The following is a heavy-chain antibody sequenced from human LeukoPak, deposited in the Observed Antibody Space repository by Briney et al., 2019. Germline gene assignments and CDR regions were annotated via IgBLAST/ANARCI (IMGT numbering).Heavy chain of an antibody. CDR1: GFTFGSYW. J-gene: IGHJ5*02. V-gene: IGHV3-7*01. CDR3: AGEVIFPSCWFDP. D-gene: IGHD3-22*01. Sequence: PGGSLRLSCAASGFTFGSYWMSWVRQAPGKGLEWVANIKQDGSERYYVDSVKGRFAISRDSAKNSLYLQMNSLRAEDTAVYYCAGEVIFPSCWFDPWGQGTLVTVSS. CDR2: IKQDGSER.